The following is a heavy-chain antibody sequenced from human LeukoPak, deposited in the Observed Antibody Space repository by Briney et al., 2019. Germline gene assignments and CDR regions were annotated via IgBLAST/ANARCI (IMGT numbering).Heavy chain of an antibody. V-gene: IGHV3-21*01. CDR2: ISSSSSYI. D-gene: IGHD3-10*01. CDR3: ARGTRGAFDI. J-gene: IGHJ3*02. Sequence: GGSLRLSCTASGFTFGGYAMSWVRQAPGKGLEWVSSISSSSSYIYYADSVKGRFTISRDNAKNSLYLQMNSLRAEDTAVYYCARGTRGAFDIWGQGTMVTVSS. CDR1: GFTFGGYA.